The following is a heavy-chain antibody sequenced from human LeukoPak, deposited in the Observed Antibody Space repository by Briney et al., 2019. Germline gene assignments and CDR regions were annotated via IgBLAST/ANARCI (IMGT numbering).Heavy chain of an antibody. D-gene: IGHD2-15*01. Sequence: SETLSLTCTVSGDSISSGSDYWSWIRQSAGKGLEWIGRIYTSGSTNYNPSLKSRVTISIDTSKNQFSLKLSSVTAADTAVYYCAKDDMGYWGQGTLVTVSS. J-gene: IGHJ4*02. CDR2: IYTSGST. CDR3: AKDDMGY. V-gene: IGHV4-61*02. CDR1: GDSISSGSDY.